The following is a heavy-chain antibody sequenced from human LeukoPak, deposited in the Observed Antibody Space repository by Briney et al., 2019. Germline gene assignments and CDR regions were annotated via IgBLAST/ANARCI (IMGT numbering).Heavy chain of an antibody. CDR3: TRGEVTGTPFDY. J-gene: IGHJ4*02. Sequence: PGGSPRLSCTASGFTFGDYAMSWVRQAPGKGLEWVGFIRSKAYGGTTEYAASVKGRFTISRDDSKSIAYLQMNSLKTEDTAVYYCTRGEVTGTPFDYWGQGTLVTVSS. CDR2: IRSKAYGGTT. D-gene: IGHD2-15*01. V-gene: IGHV3-49*04. CDR1: GFTFGDYA.